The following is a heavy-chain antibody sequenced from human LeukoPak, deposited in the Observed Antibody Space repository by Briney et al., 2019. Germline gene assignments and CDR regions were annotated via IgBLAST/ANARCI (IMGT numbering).Heavy chain of an antibody. CDR3: ARGNDYGDHGRDGCDI. V-gene: IGHV1-2*02. CDR2: INPNSSST. J-gene: IGHJ3*02. Sequence: GASVKVCCKSSGYTFTGYYMHWVRPAPGQGLVWMRWINPNSSSTDYAQKFQGRVTMTRDTSISTAYLEPRRLRSDDTAGYYCARGNDYGDHGRDGCDIWGQGTWVTVSS. D-gene: IGHD4-17*01. CDR1: GYTFTGYY.